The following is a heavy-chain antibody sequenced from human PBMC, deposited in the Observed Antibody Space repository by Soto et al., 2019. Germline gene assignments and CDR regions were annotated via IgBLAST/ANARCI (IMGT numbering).Heavy chain of an antibody. Sequence: PGESLKISCKGSVYSFTSYWIGWVRQMRVKGLEWMGIIYPGDSDTIYSPSFQGQVTISADKPITTAYLQWSNLKASDTAMYYCARYWHRYDSNYFRGMDVWGQGTTVTVSS. CDR3: ARYWHRYDSNYFRGMDV. V-gene: IGHV5-51*01. J-gene: IGHJ6*02. D-gene: IGHD3-16*01. CDR1: VYSFTSYW. CDR2: IYPGDSDT.